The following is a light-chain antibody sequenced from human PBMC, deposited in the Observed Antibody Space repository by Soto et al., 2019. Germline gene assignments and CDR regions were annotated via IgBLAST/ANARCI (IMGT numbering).Light chain of an antibody. CDR2: DVT. V-gene: IGLV2-14*03. J-gene: IGLJ3*02. CDR3: SSYTSSTTLV. Sequence: QSALTQPASVSGSPGQSITISCTGTSSDVGGYNYVSWYQQHPGTAPKLMIYDVTNRPSGVSDRFSGSKSGNTGSLTISGLQADDEADYYCSSYTSSTTLVFGGGTKLTVL. CDR1: SSDVGGYNY.